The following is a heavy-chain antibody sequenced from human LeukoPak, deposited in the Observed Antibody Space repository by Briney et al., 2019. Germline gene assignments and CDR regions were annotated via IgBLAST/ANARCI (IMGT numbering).Heavy chain of an antibody. CDR2: MIPIFGTA. CDR3: ARAYSGSYDLDAFDI. CDR1: GGTFSSYA. J-gene: IGHJ3*02. Sequence: GSSVKVSCKASGGTFSSYAISWVRQAPGQGLEWMGRMIPIFGTANYAQKFQGRVTITTDESTSTAYMELSSLRSEDTAVYYCARAYSGSYDLDAFDIWGQGTMVTVSS. D-gene: IGHD1-26*01. V-gene: IGHV1-69*05.